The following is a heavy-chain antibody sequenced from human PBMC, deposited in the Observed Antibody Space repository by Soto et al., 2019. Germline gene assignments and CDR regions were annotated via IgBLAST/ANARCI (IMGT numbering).Heavy chain of an antibody. J-gene: IGHJ4*02. CDR3: AREHGSGSYYSAPGY. CDR1: GGSISSGDYY. D-gene: IGHD3-10*01. CDR2: IYYSGST. Sequence: PSETLSLTCTVSGGSISSGDYYWSWIRQPQGKGLEWIGYIYYSGSTYYNPSLKSRVTISVDTSKNQFSLKLSSVTAADTAVYYCAREHGSGSYYSAPGYWGQGTLVTVSS. V-gene: IGHV4-30-4*01.